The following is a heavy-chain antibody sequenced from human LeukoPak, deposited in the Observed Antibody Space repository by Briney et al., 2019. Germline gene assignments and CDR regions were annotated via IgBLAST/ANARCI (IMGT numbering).Heavy chain of an antibody. Sequence: GGSLRLSCAASGFTFSNYGMNWVRQAPGKGLEWISYISSSSSLIYYADSVKGRFTISRDNAKNSLYLQMNSLRDEDTAVYYCASTGDCSGGSCRGRWGYWGQGTLVTVSS. CDR3: ASTGDCSGGSCRGRWGY. V-gene: IGHV3-48*02. D-gene: IGHD2-15*01. CDR2: ISSSSSLI. CDR1: GFTFSNYG. J-gene: IGHJ4*02.